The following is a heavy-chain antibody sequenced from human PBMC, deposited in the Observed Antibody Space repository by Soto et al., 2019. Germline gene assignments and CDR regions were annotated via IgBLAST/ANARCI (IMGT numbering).Heavy chain of an antibody. V-gene: IGHV3-21*01. D-gene: IGHD2-2*01. CDR1: GFYFNNYG. J-gene: IGHJ4*02. CDR2: VSKSDYT. CDR3: AREDSIIIPAVSDF. Sequence: VGSLRLSCAVSGFYFNNYGINWVRQAPGKGLEWVSSVSKSDYTYYSDSVKGRFTISRDNAKNSVSLQMNSLRAEDTAVYYCAREDSIIIPAVSDFWGQGTLVTVSS.